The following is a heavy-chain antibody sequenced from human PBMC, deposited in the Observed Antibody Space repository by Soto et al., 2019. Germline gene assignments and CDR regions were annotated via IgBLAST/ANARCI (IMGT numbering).Heavy chain of an antibody. D-gene: IGHD5-12*01. V-gene: IGHV3-48*02. J-gene: IGHJ4*02. Sequence: LRLSCAASGFTFSSYSMNWVRQAPGKGLEWVSYISSSSSTIYYADSVKGRFTISRDNAKNSLYLQMNSLRDEDTAVYYCARVHEWLRSYGDYGGQGTLVTVSS. CDR1: GFTFSSYS. CDR3: ARVHEWLRSYGDY. CDR2: ISSSSSTI.